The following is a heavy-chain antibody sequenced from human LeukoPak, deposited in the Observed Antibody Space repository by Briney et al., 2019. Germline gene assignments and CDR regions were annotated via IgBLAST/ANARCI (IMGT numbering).Heavy chain of an antibody. J-gene: IGHJ4*02. CDR2: IDSSGSTI. D-gene: IGHD3-10*01. CDR1: GFTFSTYE. V-gene: IGHV3-48*03. Sequence: PGGSLRLSCAASGFTFSTYEMNWVRQAPGKGLEWASYIDSSGSTIYYADSVKGRFTISRDNSKNTLYLQMNSLRAEDTAVYYCARDKATYYYGSGSYSNDYWGQGTLVTVSS. CDR3: ARDKATYYYGSGSYSNDY.